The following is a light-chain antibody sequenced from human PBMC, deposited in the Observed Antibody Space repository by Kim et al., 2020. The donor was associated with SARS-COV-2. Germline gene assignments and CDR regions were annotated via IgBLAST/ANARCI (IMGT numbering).Light chain of an antibody. V-gene: IGLV4-69*01. Sequence: PDKRPCSLSRGHSSYAIEWHQQQPEKGPRYLMKLNSDGSHSKGDGIPDRFSGCSSGAERYLTSSSLQSEDEADYYCQTWGTGIRVFGGGTQLTVL. CDR1: RGHSSYA. J-gene: IGLJ3*02. CDR3: QTWGTGIRV. CDR2: LNSDGSH.